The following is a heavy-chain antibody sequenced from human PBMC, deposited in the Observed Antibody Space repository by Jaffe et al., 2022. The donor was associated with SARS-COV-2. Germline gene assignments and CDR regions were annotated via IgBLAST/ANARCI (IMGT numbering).Heavy chain of an antibody. CDR2: IKQDGSEK. CDR3: ARSGYYDISGHMGC. CDR1: GFTFSSFW. J-gene: IGHJ4*02. D-gene: IGHD3-22*01. Sequence: EVQLVESGGGLVQPGGSLRLSCAASGFTFSSFWMSWVRQAPGKGLEWVANIKQDGSEKYYVDSVKGRFTISRDNPKNSLYLQVNSLRVEDTAVYYCARSGYYDISGHMGCWGQGTLVTVSS. V-gene: IGHV3-7*03.